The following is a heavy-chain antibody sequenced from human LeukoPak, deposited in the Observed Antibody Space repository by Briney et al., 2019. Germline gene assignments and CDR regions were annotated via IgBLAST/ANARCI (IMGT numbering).Heavy chain of an antibody. V-gene: IGHV4-34*01. CDR1: GGSFSGYY. D-gene: IGHD3-22*01. CDR2: INHSGST. CDR3: ASIFYSIDYIFDY. Sequence: SETLSLTCAVYGGSFSGYYWSWIRQPPGKGLEWIGEINHSGSTNYNPSLKSRVTISVDTSKNQFSLKLSSVTAADTAVYYCASIFYSIDYIFDYWGQGTLVTVSS. J-gene: IGHJ4*02.